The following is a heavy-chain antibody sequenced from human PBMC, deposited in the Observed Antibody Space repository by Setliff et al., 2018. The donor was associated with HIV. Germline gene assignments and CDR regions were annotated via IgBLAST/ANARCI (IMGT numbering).Heavy chain of an antibody. J-gene: IGHJ4*02. CDR1: GDSVSRSNYY. CDR2: IDYNEIT. CDR3: ASLFRLSGFWISFLPDY. V-gene: IGHV4-39*01. Sequence: TLSLTCTVSGDSVSRSNYYWAWIRQPPGKGPEWIGSIDYNEITYYNPSLKSRVTLSVDTPKNQFSLYLSSVTASDTAVYYCASLFRLSGFWISFLPDYWGQGILVTVSS. D-gene: IGHD3-3*01.